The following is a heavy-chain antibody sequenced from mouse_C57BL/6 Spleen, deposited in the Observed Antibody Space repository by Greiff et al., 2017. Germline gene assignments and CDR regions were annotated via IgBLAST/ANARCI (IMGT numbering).Heavy chain of an antibody. D-gene: IGHD1-1*01. V-gene: IGHV5-16*01. CDR2: INYDGSST. J-gene: IGHJ2*01. CDR3: ARDGSSTLDY. Sequence: EVKLVESEGGLVQPGSSMKLSCTASGFTFSDYYMAWVRQVPEKGLEWVANINYDGSSTYYLDSLKSRFIISRENAKNILYLQRSSLKSEDTATYYCARDGSSTLDYWGQGTTLTVSS. CDR1: GFTFSDYY.